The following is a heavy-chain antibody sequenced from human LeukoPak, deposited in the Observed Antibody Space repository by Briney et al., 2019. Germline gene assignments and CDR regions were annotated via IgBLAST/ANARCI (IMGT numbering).Heavy chain of an antibody. CDR3: AKIVGGSYYYFDY. CDR1: EFTFSSYG. Sequence: GGSLRLSCAASEFTFSSYGMHWVRQAPGKGLEWVAVIWYDGSNKYYADSVKGRFTISRDNSKNTLYLQMNSLRAEDTAVYYCAKIVGGSYYYFDYWGQGTLVTVSS. CDR2: IWYDGSNK. V-gene: IGHV3-33*06. J-gene: IGHJ4*02. D-gene: IGHD1-26*01.